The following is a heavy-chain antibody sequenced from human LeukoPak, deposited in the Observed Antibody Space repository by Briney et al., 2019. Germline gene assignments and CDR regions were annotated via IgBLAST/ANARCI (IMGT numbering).Heavy chain of an antibody. CDR3: ARTSYDFWSGYYNSYYYYYMDV. Sequence: PSETLSLTCTVSGGSISSYYWSWIRQPAGKGLEWIGRIYTSGSTNYNPSLKSRVTMSVDTSKNQFSLKLSSVTAADTAVYYCARTSYDFWSGYYNSYYYYYMDVSGKGTTVTVSS. V-gene: IGHV4-4*07. CDR1: GGSISSYY. CDR2: IYTSGST. J-gene: IGHJ6*03. D-gene: IGHD3-3*01.